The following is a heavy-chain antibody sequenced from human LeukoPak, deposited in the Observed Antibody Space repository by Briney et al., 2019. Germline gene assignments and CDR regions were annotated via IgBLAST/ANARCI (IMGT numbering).Heavy chain of an antibody. CDR3: AKGQELDDGVFDS. V-gene: IGHV3-23*01. Sequence: PGGSLRLSCAASGFTFSSIAMTWVRQAPGKGLEWVSTIRSNGDTTYNADSVKGRFTISRDNSKNTLYFRMNSLRVEDTATYYCAKGQELDDGVFDSWGQGTLVTVSS. J-gene: IGHJ4*02. D-gene: IGHD3/OR15-3a*01. CDR1: GFTFSSIA. CDR2: IRSNGDTT.